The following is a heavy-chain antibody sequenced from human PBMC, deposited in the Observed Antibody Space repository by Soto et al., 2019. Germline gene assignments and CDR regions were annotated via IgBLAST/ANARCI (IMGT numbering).Heavy chain of an antibody. CDR1: GGSISSSSYY. D-gene: IGHD3-3*01. CDR2: IYYSGST. CDR3: ASLYYDFWSGYYAGWFDP. Sequence: AXGTLSLTCTVSGGSISSSSYYWGWIRQPPGKGLEWIGSIYYSGSTYYNPSLKSRVTISVDTSKNQFSLKLSSVTAADTAVYYCASLYYDFWSGYYAGWFDPWGQGTLVTVSS. V-gene: IGHV4-39*01. J-gene: IGHJ5*02.